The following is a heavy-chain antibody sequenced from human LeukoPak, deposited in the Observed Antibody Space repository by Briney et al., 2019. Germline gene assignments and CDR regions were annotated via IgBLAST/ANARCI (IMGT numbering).Heavy chain of an antibody. CDR1: GYTFTGYY. Sequence: ASVKVSCKASGYTFTGYYMHWVRQVPGQGLEWMGWINPNSGGTDYAQKFQGRVTMTRDTSISTAYMELSRLRSDDTAVYYCARDTHARPNAFDVWGQGTMVTVSS. CDR3: ARDTHARPNAFDV. D-gene: IGHD6-6*01. CDR2: INPNSGGT. J-gene: IGHJ3*01. V-gene: IGHV1-2*02.